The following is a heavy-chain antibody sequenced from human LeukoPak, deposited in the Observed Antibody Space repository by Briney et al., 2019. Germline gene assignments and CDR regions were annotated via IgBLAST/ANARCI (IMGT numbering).Heavy chain of an antibody. CDR1: GYTFTAYY. CDR3: AREYHFDNSGYYGVGDY. Sequence: ASVKVSCKASGYTFTAYYIHWVRQAPGQGLEWMGWFNPNSGGTNYAQEFQGRVTMTRDTSISTAYMGLSRLRSDDTAVYYCAREYHFDNSGYYGVGDYWGQGTLVTVSS. CDR2: FNPNSGGT. D-gene: IGHD3-22*01. V-gene: IGHV1-2*02. J-gene: IGHJ4*02.